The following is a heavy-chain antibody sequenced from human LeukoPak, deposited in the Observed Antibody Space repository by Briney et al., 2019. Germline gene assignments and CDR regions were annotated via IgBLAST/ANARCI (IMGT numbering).Heavy chain of an antibody. D-gene: IGHD3-10*01. CDR3: ASRSYYGSGSYYRD. J-gene: IGHJ4*02. V-gene: IGHV4-34*01. CDR1: GGSFSGYY. Sequence: SETLSLTCAVYGGSFSGYYWSWIRQPPGKGLDWIGEINHSGSTNYNPAFKSRVTISVDTSKNQFSLKLSSVTAADTAVYYCASRSYYGSGSYYRDWGQGTLVTVSS. CDR2: INHSGST.